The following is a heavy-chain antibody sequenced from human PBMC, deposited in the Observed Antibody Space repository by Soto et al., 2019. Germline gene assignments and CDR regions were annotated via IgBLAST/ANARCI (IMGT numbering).Heavy chain of an antibody. CDR3: AREETAWPLAYGLDV. V-gene: IGHV3-21*01. J-gene: IGHJ6*02. CDR1: GFSFSTYS. CDR2: IGRRSDI. Sequence: PGGPLRLSCEASGFSFSTYSMHWVRQAPGKGLEWVSSIGRRSDIYYADSVKGRFTISRDNAKNSVSLQMNSLRDEDTAVYYCAREETAWPLAYGLDVWGQGTTVTV. D-gene: IGHD2-21*02.